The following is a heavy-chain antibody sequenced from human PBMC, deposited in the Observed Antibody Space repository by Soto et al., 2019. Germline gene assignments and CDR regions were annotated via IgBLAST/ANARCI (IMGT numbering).Heavy chain of an antibody. Sequence: PSDTVSLTCTVSGCPISISRCHWCWIRQPPGKGLEWIASIKYSGTTFYNPSLKSRVTLSVDTSKNQFALKLSSVTAADTAVYYCARDLNTHYDIWSGHPEYYGMDVWGKGTTVTVSS. CDR1: GCPISISRCH. V-gene: IGHV4-39*02. CDR3: ARDLNTHYDIWSGHPEYYGMDV. J-gene: IGHJ6*04. CDR2: IKYSGTT. D-gene: IGHD3-9*01.